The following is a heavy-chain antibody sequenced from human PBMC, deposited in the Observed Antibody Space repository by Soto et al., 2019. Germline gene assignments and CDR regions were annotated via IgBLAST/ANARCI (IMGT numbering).Heavy chain of an antibody. J-gene: IGHJ6*02. CDR1: GYTFNTYG. CDR2: ISGYNGYT. Sequence: QAQLVQSGAEVKKPGASVKVSCKTSGYTFNTYGISWVRQVPGQGLEWMGWISGYNGYTKYAQKFQGRVTMTTDTSTSTAYMDMRSLRSDDTAVYYCARPGTILGRNGMDVWGQGTTVIVSS. V-gene: IGHV1-18*04. CDR3: ARPGTILGRNGMDV. D-gene: IGHD3-3*01.